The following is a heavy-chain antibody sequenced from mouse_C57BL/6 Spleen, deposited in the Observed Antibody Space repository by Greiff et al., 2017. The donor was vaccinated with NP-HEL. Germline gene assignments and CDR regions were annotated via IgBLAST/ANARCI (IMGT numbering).Heavy chain of an antibody. D-gene: IGHD1-1*01. Sequence: EVQLVESGPELVKPGASVKISCKASGYSFTGYYMNWVKQSPEKSLEWIGEINPSTGGTTYNQKFKAKATLTVDKSSSTAYMQLKSLTSEDSAVYYCARDTTGVDWFAYWGQGTLVTVSA. CDR1: GYSFTGYY. CDR3: ARDTTGVDWFAY. J-gene: IGHJ3*01. V-gene: IGHV1-42*01. CDR2: INPSTGGT.